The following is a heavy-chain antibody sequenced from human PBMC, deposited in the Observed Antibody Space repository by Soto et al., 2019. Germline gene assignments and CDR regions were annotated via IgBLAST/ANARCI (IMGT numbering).Heavy chain of an antibody. Sequence: QVQLVQSGPEVKNPGASVKVSCKASGYTFKNYGIKWVRQAPGQGLEWVGWITTYNGNRYSAEKFQGRVTMTTDTSKSTTYMELKSLTSDDTGVYYCARDAQPKGVAADGASDYWGQGTLVTVSS. D-gene: IGHD6-19*01. CDR2: ITTYNGNR. J-gene: IGHJ4*02. CDR3: ARDAQPKGVAADGASDY. CDR1: GYTFKNYG. V-gene: IGHV1-18*01.